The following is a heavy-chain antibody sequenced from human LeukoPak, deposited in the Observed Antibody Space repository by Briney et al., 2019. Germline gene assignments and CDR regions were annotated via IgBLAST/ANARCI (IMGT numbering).Heavy chain of an antibody. J-gene: IGHJ4*02. D-gene: IGHD6-13*01. Sequence: PGGSLRLSCAASEFSVGSNYMTWVRQAPGKGLEWVSLIYSGGSTYYADSVKGRFTISRDNSKNTLYLQMNSLRAEDTAVYYCAKEDSSSWTTKYYFDYWGQGTLVTVSS. CDR2: IYSGGST. CDR1: EFSVGSNY. CDR3: AKEDSSSWTTKYYFDY. V-gene: IGHV3-66*01.